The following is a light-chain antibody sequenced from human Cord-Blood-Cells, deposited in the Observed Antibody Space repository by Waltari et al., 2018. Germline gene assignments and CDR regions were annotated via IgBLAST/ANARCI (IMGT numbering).Light chain of an antibody. CDR3: NSRDSSGNHLV. Sequence: SSALTQDPAVSVALGQTVRITCQGDSLRSYYESWYQQKPGQAPVLVIYGKNNRPSGTPDRCSGSSSGNTASLTITGAQAEDEADYYCNSRDSSGNHLVFGGGTKLTVL. V-gene: IGLV3-19*01. J-gene: IGLJ3*02. CDR2: GKN. CDR1: SLRSYY.